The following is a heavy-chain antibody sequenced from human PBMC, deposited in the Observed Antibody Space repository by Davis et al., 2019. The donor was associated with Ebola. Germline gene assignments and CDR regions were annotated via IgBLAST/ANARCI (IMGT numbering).Heavy chain of an antibody. V-gene: IGHV3-74*01. Sequence: GESLKISCAASGFSFSSTWMHWVRQAPGKGLVWVSRIHSDGTSTIYTDSVKGRFTISRDNAKNTLYLQMNSLRAEDTAVYYCARDGIATFGKVKYYYGMDVWGKGTTVTVSS. D-gene: IGHD6-13*01. J-gene: IGHJ6*04. CDR3: ARDGIATFGKVKYYYGMDV. CDR1: GFSFSSTW. CDR2: IHSDGTST.